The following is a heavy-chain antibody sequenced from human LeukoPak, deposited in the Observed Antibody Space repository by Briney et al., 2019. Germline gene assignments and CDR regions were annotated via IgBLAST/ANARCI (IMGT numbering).Heavy chain of an antibody. CDR2: IRYDGSNK. Sequence: GGSLXLSCAASGFTFSRFTMNWVGQAPGKGQEWVAFIRYDGSNKYYADSVKGRFTISRDNSKKTLYLHVKRLRHEDRDVYYXAKXSXYEXQYYYYYMDVWGKGTTVTISS. J-gene: IGHJ6*03. CDR3: AKXSXYEXQYYYYYMDV. V-gene: IGHV3-30*02. D-gene: IGHD5-12*01. CDR1: GFTFSRFT.